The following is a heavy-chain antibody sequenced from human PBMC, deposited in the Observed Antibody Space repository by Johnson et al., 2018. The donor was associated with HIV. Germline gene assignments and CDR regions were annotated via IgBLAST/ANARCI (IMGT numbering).Heavy chain of an antibody. Sequence: QVQLVESGGGVVQPGGSLRLSCAASGFTFSSYGMHWVRQAPGKGLEWVAVISYDGRNQKYADSVKGRFTFSRDISKNTLYLKMNSLRAEDTEGYYCARCMRTFGGVGGAFDIGGQGTRFTVSS. J-gene: IGHJ3*02. CDR1: GFTFSSYG. D-gene: IGHD3-16*01. CDR2: ISYDGRNQ. CDR3: ARCMRTFGGVGGAFDI. V-gene: IGHV3-30*19.